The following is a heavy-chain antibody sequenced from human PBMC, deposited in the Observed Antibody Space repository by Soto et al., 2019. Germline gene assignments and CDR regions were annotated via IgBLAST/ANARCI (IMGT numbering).Heavy chain of an antibody. Sequence: PGGSLRLSCVASGFTFSGDWMHWVRQVPGKGLVWVSRISPDGTTTYYADSVKGRFTISRDNAKNTLYLQMNSLRAEDTAVYYCARVRVVVAASGKIQDHYYFDYWGQGTLVTVSS. CDR1: GFTFSGDW. CDR2: ISPDGTTT. D-gene: IGHD2-15*01. V-gene: IGHV3-74*01. CDR3: ARVRVVVAASGKIQDHYYFDY. J-gene: IGHJ4*02.